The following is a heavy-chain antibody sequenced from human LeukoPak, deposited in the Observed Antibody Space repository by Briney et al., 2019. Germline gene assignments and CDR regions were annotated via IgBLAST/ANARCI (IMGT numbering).Heavy chain of an antibody. CDR1: GFTFNTYA. J-gene: IGHJ6*02. CDR2: ISGSGGST. D-gene: IGHD3-3*01. CDR3: AKDPTYYDFWSGRWGYYYYGMDV. Sequence: GGSLRLSCAASGFTFNTYAMSWVRQAPGKGLEWVSAISGSGGSTYYADSVKGRFTISRDNSKNTLYLQMNSLRAEDTAVYYCAKDPTYYDFWSGRWGYYYYGMDVWGQGTTVTVSS. V-gene: IGHV3-23*01.